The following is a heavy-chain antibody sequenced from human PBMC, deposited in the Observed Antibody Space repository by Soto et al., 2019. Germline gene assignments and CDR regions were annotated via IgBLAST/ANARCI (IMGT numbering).Heavy chain of an antibody. J-gene: IGHJ5*02. CDR2: IYYSGST. V-gene: IGHV4-61*01. CDR3: ARVLGYCSSTSCYGSSIWFDP. D-gene: IGHD2-2*01. Sequence: SETLSLTCTVSGGSVSSGSYYWSWIRQPPGKGLEWIGYIYYSGSTNYNPSLKSRVTISVDTSKNQFSLKLSSVTAADTAVYYCARVLGYCSSTSCYGSSIWFDPWGQGTLVTVS. CDR1: GGSVSSGSYY.